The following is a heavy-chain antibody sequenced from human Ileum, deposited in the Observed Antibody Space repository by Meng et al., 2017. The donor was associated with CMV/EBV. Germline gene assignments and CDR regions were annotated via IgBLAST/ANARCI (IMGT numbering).Heavy chain of an antibody. V-gene: IGHV3-23*01. CDR3: AKDSANWNEIEFFDN. J-gene: IGHJ4*02. CDR2: ISGSGGGT. Sequence: LGFWACLVSPGRPRRLSCAASELTFTNYAMCWVRQAPGKGLEWVSAISGSGGGTYYAESVKGRFTISRDNSNNMLYLQMSSLRVEDTALYYCAKDSANWNEIEFFDNWGQGTLVTVSS. D-gene: IGHD1-1*01. CDR1: ELTFTNYA.